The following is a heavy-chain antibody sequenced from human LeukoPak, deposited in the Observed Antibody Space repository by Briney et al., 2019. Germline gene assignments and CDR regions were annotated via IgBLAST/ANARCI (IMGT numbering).Heavy chain of an antibody. Sequence: HPGGSLRLSCSASGFTFSNYAMHWVRQAPGKGPEYVSAISSNGGSTYYADSVKGRFTISRDNSKNTLYLQMSSLRAEDTAVYYCVKGGFYYDSSAYPNYWGQGTLVTVSS. CDR2: ISSNGGST. J-gene: IGHJ4*02. V-gene: IGHV3-64D*06. CDR1: GFTFSNYA. CDR3: VKGGFYYDSSAYPNY. D-gene: IGHD3-22*01.